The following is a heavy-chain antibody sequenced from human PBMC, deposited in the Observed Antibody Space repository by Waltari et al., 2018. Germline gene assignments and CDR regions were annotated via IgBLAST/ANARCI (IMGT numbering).Heavy chain of an antibody. V-gene: IGHV1-69*05. CDR1: GGTFSSYA. Sequence: QVQLVQSGAEVKKPGSSVKVSCKASGGTFSSYAISWVRQAPGQGLEWMGGDIPIFGTANYAQKFQGRVTITTDESTSTAYMELSSLRSEDTAVYYCARRYYYDSSGYLDDAFDIWGQGTMVTVSS. CDR3: ARRYYYDSSGYLDDAFDI. D-gene: IGHD3-22*01. J-gene: IGHJ3*02. CDR2: DIPIFGTA.